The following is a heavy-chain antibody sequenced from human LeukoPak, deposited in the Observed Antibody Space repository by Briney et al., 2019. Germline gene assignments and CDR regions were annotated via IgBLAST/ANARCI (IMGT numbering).Heavy chain of an antibody. CDR3: ARDKTNWGSEAFDI. V-gene: IGHV3-11*04. CDR2: ISSSGSTI. D-gene: IGHD7-27*01. CDR1: GFTFSDYY. Sequence: PGGSLRLSCAASGFTFSDYYMSWIRQAPGKGLEWVSYISSSGSTIYYADSVKGRFTISRDNAKNSLYLQMNSLRAEDTAVYYCARDKTNWGSEAFDIWGQGTMVTVSS. J-gene: IGHJ3*02.